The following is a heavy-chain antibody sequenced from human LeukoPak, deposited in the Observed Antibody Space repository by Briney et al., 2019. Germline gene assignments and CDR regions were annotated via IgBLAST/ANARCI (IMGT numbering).Heavy chain of an antibody. CDR2: INHSGST. CDR3: ARGKRWSKTKDFDY. CDR1: GGSFSGYY. D-gene: IGHD4-23*01. J-gene: IGHJ4*02. Sequence: PSETLSLTCAVYGGSFSGYYWSWIRQPPGKGLEWIGEINHSGSTNYNPSLKSRVTISVDTSKNQFSLKLSSVTAADTAVYYCARGKRWSKTKDFDYWGQGTLVTVSS. V-gene: IGHV4-34*01.